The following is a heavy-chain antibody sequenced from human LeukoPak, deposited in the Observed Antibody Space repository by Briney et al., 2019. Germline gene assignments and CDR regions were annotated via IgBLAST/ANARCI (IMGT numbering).Heavy chain of an antibody. J-gene: IGHJ4*02. V-gene: IGHV3-30*18. CDR3: AKDADYDSSGYIDY. Sequence: GGSLRLSCAVSGFTFSSYGMHWVRQAPGKGLEWVAVISYDGSNKYYADSVKGRFTISRDNSKNTLYLQMNSLRAEDTAVYYCAKDADYDSSGYIDYWGQGTLVTVSS. CDR1: GFTFSSYG. D-gene: IGHD3-22*01. CDR2: ISYDGSNK.